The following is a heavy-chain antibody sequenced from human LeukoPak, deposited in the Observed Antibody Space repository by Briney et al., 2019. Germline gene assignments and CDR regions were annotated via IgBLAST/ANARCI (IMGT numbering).Heavy chain of an antibody. CDR1: GYTFTSYY. D-gene: IGHD6-6*01. CDR3: ARDRTSSSSLDWFDP. V-gene: IGHV1-46*01. Sequence: ASVKVSCKASGYTFTSYYMHWVRQAPGQGLEWMGIINPSGGSTSYAQKFQGRVTMTRDTSISTAYMELSRLRSDDTAVYYCARDRTSSSSLDWFDPWGQGTLVTVSS. CDR2: INPSGGST. J-gene: IGHJ5*02.